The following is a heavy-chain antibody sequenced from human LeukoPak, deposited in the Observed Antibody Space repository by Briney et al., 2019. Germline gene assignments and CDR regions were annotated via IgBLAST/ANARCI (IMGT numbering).Heavy chain of an antibody. CDR1: GGSISIYY. CDR3: ARVVSVDAFDI. J-gene: IGHJ3*02. Sequence: SETLSLTCTVSGGSISIYYWSCIRQPAGGGLEWIGRIYTTGTTNYNPSLKSRLTMSVDSSKNRFSLNLSSVTAADTAVYYCARVVSVDAFDIWGQGTMVTVSS. CDR2: IYTTGTT. V-gene: IGHV4-4*07. D-gene: IGHD5/OR15-5a*01.